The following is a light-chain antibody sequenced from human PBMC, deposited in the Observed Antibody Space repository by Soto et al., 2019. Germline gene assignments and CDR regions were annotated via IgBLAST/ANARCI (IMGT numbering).Light chain of an antibody. CDR3: QQYNSYSWT. J-gene: IGKJ1*01. V-gene: IGKV1-5*03. Sequence: DIQMTQSPSTLSASVGDRVTITCRASQSISSWLAWYQQKPGKAPNLLIYRASTLESGAPSRFSGSGSGTEFTLTISSLQPDDFAAYYCQQYNSYSWTFGQGTKVEV. CDR1: QSISSW. CDR2: RAS.